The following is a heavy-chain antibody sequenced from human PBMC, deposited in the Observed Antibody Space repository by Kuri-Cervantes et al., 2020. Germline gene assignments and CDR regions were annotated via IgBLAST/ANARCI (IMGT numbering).Heavy chain of an antibody. J-gene: IGHJ6*02. CDR1: GFTFSSYA. CDR2: ISYDGSNK. V-gene: IGHV3-30-3*01. CDR3: ARAIWLRYYYGMDV. Sequence: GESLKISCAASGFTFSSYAMHWVRQAPGKGLEWVAVISYDGSNKYYADSVKGRFTISRDNSKNTLYLQMNSLRAGDTAVYYCARAIWLRYYYGMDVWGQGTTVTVSS. D-gene: IGHD3-10*01.